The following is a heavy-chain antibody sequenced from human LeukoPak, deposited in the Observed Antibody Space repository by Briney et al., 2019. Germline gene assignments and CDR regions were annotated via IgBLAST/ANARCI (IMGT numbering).Heavy chain of an antibody. D-gene: IGHD3-10*01. Sequence: GGSLRLYCAASGFVFSNDSMHLVGQAPGKGLEWVAVIYDDGTKDYYADSVGGRFTVSRDNSKNTVYRQMNSLRAEDKGVYCCAIDYRSGYVYYWGQGTLVTVSS. J-gene: IGHJ4*02. CDR3: AIDYRSGYVYY. CDR1: GFVFSNDS. V-gene: IGHV3-33*01. CDR2: IYDDGTKD.